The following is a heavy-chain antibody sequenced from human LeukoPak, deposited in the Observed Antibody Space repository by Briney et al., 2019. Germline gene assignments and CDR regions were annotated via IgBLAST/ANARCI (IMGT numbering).Heavy chain of an antibody. CDR3: ARAPLASFDY. CDR1: GYSISSGYY. J-gene: IGHJ4*02. Sequence: PSETLSLTCTVSGYSISSGYYWGWIRPPPGKGLEWIGSIYHSGSTYYNPSLKRRVTISGDTSKNQFSLKLSSVTAADTAVYYCARAPLASFDYWGQGTLVTVSP. CDR2: IYHSGST. V-gene: IGHV4-38-2*02. D-gene: IGHD2-15*01.